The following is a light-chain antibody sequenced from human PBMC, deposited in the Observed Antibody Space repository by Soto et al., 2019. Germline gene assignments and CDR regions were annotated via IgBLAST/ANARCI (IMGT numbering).Light chain of an antibody. V-gene: IGKV1D-12*01. CDR1: QVMSSW. CDR2: SAS. J-gene: IGKJ5*01. CDR3: QQTDTLPST. Sequence: EIQMTQSPSSLSAAVGERVTITCLAIQVMSSWLDWYQQKPGKAPKLLIFSASTLQSGVPSRFSGSGSRTDSTLTITSLQPEDIGTYYCQQTDTLPSTFGQGTRLEIK.